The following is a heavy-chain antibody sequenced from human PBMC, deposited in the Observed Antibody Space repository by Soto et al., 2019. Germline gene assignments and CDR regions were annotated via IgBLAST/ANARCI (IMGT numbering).Heavy chain of an antibody. CDR2: ISGSGGST. J-gene: IGHJ6*02. CDR1: GFTFSSYA. V-gene: IGHV3-23*01. Sequence: PGGSLRLSCAASGFTFSSYAMSWVRQAPGKGLEWVSAISGSGGSTYYADSVKGRFTISRDNSKNTLYLQMNSLRAEDTAVYYCAKVGGIVGATTPSYYYYGMDVWGQGTTVTVSS. CDR3: AKVGGIVGATTPSYYYYGMDV. D-gene: IGHD1-26*01.